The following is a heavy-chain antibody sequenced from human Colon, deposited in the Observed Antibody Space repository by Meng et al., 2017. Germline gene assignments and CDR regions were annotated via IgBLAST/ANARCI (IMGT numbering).Heavy chain of an antibody. D-gene: IGHD6-13*01. CDR1: GDSISSRNYY. V-gene: IGHV4-39*01. CDR3: ARSHSSSFNWFDP. J-gene: IGHJ5*02. Sequence: QLQLQESGPGLVKPSETLSLTCSVSGDSISSRNYYWGWIRQPPGKGLEWIGSIYYSGNTYDNPSLKSRVTISVDTSKNQFSLKLSSVTDADTAVYYCARSHSSSFNWFDPWGRGTLVTVSS. CDR2: IYYSGNT.